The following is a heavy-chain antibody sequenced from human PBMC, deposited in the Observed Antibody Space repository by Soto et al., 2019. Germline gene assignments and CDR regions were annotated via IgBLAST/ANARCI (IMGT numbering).Heavy chain of an antibody. CDR1: GFFLTSSGVA. CDR3: ASQRTAEGCFDL. J-gene: IGHJ2*01. Sequence: QITLRESGPTLVKPTQTLTLTCTLSGFFLTSSGVAVGWVRQPPGKALEGLALIYGDDTKQYRPSLGVRFTITKDTTTTQVVLRMTNMDPVDTATYYCASQRTAEGCFDLRGRGPLVTVSS. D-gene: IGHD2-21*02. V-gene: IGHV2-5*02. CDR2: IYGDDTK.